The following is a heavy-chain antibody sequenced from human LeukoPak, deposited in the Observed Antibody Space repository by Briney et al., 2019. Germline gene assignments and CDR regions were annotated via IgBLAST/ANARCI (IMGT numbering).Heavy chain of an antibody. J-gene: IGHJ4*02. V-gene: IGHV4-31*03. D-gene: IGHD3-3*01. CDR2: IYYSGST. CDR3: ARDNDLWSGYYSFDF. CDR1: GDSINSAAYY. Sequence: SETLSLTCTLPGDSINSAAYYWSWIRQHPRNGLEWLGYIYYSGSTSYNPSLQSRATISIDTSKNQFSLKLSSVTAADTAVYYCARDNDLWSGYYSFDFWGRGTLVTVS.